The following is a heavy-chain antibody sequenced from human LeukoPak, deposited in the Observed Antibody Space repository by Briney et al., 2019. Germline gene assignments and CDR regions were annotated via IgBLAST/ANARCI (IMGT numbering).Heavy chain of an antibody. Sequence: ASVKVSCKASEYTFTGYYMHWVRQAPGQGLEWMGWINLNSGGTSYAQKFQGRVTMTRDTSISTAYMDLSSLRSDDTAVYYCAGVSGSFRFDPWGQGTLVTVSS. J-gene: IGHJ5*02. D-gene: IGHD3-10*01. V-gene: IGHV1-2*02. CDR2: INLNSGGT. CDR3: AGVSGSFRFDP. CDR1: EYTFTGYY.